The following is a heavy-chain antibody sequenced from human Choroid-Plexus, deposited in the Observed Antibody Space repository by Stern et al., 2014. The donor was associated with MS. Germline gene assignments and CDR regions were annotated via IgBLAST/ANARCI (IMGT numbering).Heavy chain of an antibody. V-gene: IGHV3-30*18. D-gene: IGHD2/OR15-2a*01. J-gene: IGHJ5*02. Sequence: VQLVESGGGVVQPGRPLRLSCVASGFTFGSCAMHWVRQAPGKGLEWVAGVSYEGSNKDYADSVKGRFTISRDNSQNTLYMQMSSLRPEDTAVYYCAKDRQYLTYFFDHWGQGSLVTVAS. CDR3: AKDRQYLTYFFDH. CDR2: VSYEGSNK. CDR1: GFTFGSCA.